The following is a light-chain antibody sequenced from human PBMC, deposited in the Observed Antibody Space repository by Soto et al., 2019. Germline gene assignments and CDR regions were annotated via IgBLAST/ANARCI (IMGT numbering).Light chain of an antibody. Sequence: QPVLTQPASVSGSPGQSITISCTGTSSDVGGYNYVSWYQQHPGKAPKLMIYDVSNRPSGVSNRFSGSKSDNTASLTISGLQAEDEADYYCSSYTSSSTLVVFGTGTKLTVL. V-gene: IGLV2-14*01. CDR3: SSYTSSSTLVV. CDR2: DVS. CDR1: SSDVGGYNY. J-gene: IGLJ1*01.